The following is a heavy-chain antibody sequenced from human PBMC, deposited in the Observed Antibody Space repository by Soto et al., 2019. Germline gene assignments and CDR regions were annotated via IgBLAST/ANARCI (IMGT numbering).Heavy chain of an antibody. Sequence: ESGGGLVQPGGSLRLSCAASGFAFTNYAMSWVRQAPGKGLEWVSVISGSGGSTYYTDSVKGRFTVSRDNSKNMLYVQMNSLRAEDTAVYYCAKGSSGYYYGVAFDIWGRGTMVTVSS. V-gene: IGHV3-23*01. J-gene: IGHJ3*02. D-gene: IGHD3-22*01. CDR1: GFAFTNYA. CDR3: AKGSSGYYYGVAFDI. CDR2: ISGSGGST.